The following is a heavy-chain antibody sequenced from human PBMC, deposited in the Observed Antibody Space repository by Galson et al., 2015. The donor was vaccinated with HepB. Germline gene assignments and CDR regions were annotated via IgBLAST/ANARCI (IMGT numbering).Heavy chain of an antibody. CDR3: ARRPYELRLGELSMVAPLGAFDI. CDR1: GFTVSSNY. Sequence: SLRLSCAVSGFTVSSNYMSWVRQAPGKGLEWVSVIYSGGSTYYADSVKGRFTISRHNSKNTLYLQMNSLRAEDTAVYYCARRPYELRLGELSMVAPLGAFDIWGQGTMVTVSS. CDR2: IYSGGST. V-gene: IGHV3-53*04. D-gene: IGHD3-16*02. J-gene: IGHJ3*02.